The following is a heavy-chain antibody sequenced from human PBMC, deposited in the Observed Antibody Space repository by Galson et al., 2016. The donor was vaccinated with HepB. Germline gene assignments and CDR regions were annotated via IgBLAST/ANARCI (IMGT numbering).Heavy chain of an antibody. D-gene: IGHD6-19*01. CDR1: GYTFTTYG. CDR2: ISAYNGNT. CDR3: ATRLISSVGGNLGLDV. V-gene: IGHV1-18*01. J-gene: IGHJ6*02. Sequence: SVKVSCKASGYTFTTYGISWVRQAPGQGLEWMGWISAYNGNTDYAQKLQGRVIMTTDTSTSTAYMEPRSLRSDDAAVYYCATRLISSVGGNLGLDVWGQGTTVTVSS.